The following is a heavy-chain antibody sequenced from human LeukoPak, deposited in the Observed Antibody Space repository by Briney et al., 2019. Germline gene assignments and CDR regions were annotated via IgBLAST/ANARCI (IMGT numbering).Heavy chain of an antibody. V-gene: IGHV1-18*01. J-gene: IGHJ4*02. CDR1: AYTFTRHG. Sequence: ASVKVSCKASAYTFTRHGISWVRQAPGQGLEWMGWISGYNGDTHYAQKFQGRLTMTTDTSTSTAYMELRSLRSDDTAVYYCARDPSNTSGYNAWFDYWGQGTLVTASS. D-gene: IGHD3-22*01. CDR2: ISGYNGDT. CDR3: ARDPSNTSGYNAWFDY.